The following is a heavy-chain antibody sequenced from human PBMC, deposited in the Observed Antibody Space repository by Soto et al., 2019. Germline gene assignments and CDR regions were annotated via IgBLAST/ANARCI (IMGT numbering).Heavy chain of an antibody. CDR2: IIPIFGTA. J-gene: IGHJ6*02. CDR1: GGTFSSYS. Sequence: SVKVSCKASGGTFSSYSISWVRQAPGQGLEWMGGIIPIFGTANYAQKFQGRVTITADKSTSTAYMELSSLRSEDTAVYYCARDSYDFWSGYFIYGMDVWGQGTTVTVSS. CDR3: ARDSYDFWSGYFIYGMDV. D-gene: IGHD3-3*01. V-gene: IGHV1-69*06.